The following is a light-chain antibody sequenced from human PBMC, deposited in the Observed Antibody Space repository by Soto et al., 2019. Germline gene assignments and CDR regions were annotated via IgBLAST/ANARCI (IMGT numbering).Light chain of an antibody. J-gene: IGLJ3*02. CDR1: SRDVGDYNH. Sequence: QSALTQPASASGSPGQSITISCTGTSRDVGDYNHLSWYQQLPGKAPKLIIYEVNKRPSGVPDRFSGSKSGNTASLTVSGLQAEDEAYFYCCSYAGNGNCVFGAGTKVTVL. CDR3: CSYAGNGNCV. CDR2: EVN. V-gene: IGLV2-8*01.